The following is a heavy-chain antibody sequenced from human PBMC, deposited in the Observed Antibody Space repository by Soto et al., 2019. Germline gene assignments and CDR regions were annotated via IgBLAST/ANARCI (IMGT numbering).Heavy chain of an antibody. Sequence: SETLSLTCTVSGGSISSYYWSWIRQPPGKGLEWIGYIYYSGSTNYNPSLKSRVTISVDTSKNQFSLKLSSVTAADTAVYYCASRGYDLSFDYWGQGTLVTVSS. CDR2: IYYSGST. CDR3: ASRGYDLSFDY. D-gene: IGHD5-12*01. J-gene: IGHJ4*02. CDR1: GGSISSYY. V-gene: IGHV4-59*01.